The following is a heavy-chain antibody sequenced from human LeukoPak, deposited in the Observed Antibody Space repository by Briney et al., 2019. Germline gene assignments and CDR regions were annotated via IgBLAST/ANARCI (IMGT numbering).Heavy chain of an antibody. Sequence: PGGSLGLSCAASGFTFSSHWMHWVRQAPGKGLVWVSGVSSDGSRPRYADSVNGRFTISRDNAKNTLYLQMNSLRAEDTAVYFCVRDGQGSTPLDYWGQGTLVTVSS. D-gene: IGHD1-26*01. V-gene: IGHV3-74*01. J-gene: IGHJ4*02. CDR3: VRDGQGSTPLDY. CDR2: VSSDGSRP. CDR1: GFTFSSHW.